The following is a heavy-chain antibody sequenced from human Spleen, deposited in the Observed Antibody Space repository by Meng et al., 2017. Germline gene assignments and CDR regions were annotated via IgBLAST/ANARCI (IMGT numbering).Heavy chain of an antibody. CDR2: IDPKSGDT. D-gene: IGHD6-13*01. Sequence: QVRVVQTGAEVKKPGASVKVSGKPSGYNFPDYWLHWVRRAPGQGLEWMGRIDPKSGDTHYAQRFQGRVTMTGDTSISTAYMELSGLRSDDTAMYYCARDEDISAAGKLFGDYWGQGTLVTVSS. V-gene: IGHV1-2*06. CDR3: ARDEDISAAGKLFGDY. CDR1: GYNFPDYW. J-gene: IGHJ4*02.